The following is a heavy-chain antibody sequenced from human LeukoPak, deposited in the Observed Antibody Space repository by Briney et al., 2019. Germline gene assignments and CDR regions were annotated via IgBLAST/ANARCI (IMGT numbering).Heavy chain of an antibody. D-gene: IGHD3-22*01. Sequence: GGSLRLSCAASGFTFSGYGVHWVRQAPGKGLEWVAIIWSGGTNKYYADSVKGRFTISRDNSKNTLYLQMDSLRAEGTALYYCARTHYDGGGYYKFDSWGQGTLVTVSS. J-gene: IGHJ4*02. V-gene: IGHV3-33*01. CDR1: GFTFSGYG. CDR3: ARTHYDGGGYYKFDS. CDR2: IWSGGTNK.